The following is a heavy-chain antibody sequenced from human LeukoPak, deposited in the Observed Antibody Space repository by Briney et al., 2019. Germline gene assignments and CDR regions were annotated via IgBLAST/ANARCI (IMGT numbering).Heavy chain of an antibody. V-gene: IGHV3-23*01. D-gene: IGHD2-2*01. Sequence: GGSLRLSCAASGFTFNNYAMNWVRRAPGKGLEWVSGLSGSGGNPYYADSVKGRFTISRDNSKNTLYLQMNSLRSEDTAIYYFAKFACTSTTCSSFFPFDVFDIWGEGTMVTVYS. CDR2: LSGSGGNP. J-gene: IGHJ3*02. CDR3: AKFACTSTTCSSFFPFDVFDI. CDR1: GFTFNNYA.